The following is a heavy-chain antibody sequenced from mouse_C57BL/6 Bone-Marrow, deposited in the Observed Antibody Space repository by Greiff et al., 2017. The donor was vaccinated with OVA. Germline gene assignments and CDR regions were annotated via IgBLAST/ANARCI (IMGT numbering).Heavy chain of an antibody. CDR3: ARGDLYYGNYVFAY. V-gene: IGHV1-64*01. CDR2: IHPNSGST. D-gene: IGHD2-1*01. J-gene: IGHJ3*01. Sequence: QVQLQQPGAELLKPGASVKLSCKASGYTFTSYWMHWVKQRPGQGLEWIGMIHPNSGSTNYNEKFKSKATLTVDKSSSTAYMQLSSLTSEDSAVYYCARGDLYYGNYVFAYWGQGTLVTVSA. CDR1: GYTFTSYW.